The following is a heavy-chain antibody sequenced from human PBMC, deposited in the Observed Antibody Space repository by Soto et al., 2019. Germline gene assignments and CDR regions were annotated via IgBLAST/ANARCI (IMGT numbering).Heavy chain of an antibody. J-gene: IGHJ6*02. D-gene: IGHD4-17*01. V-gene: IGHV4-30-4*01. CDR3: AVPTVTTRPYGMDV. CDR1: GGSISSGDYY. CDR2: IYYSVST. Sequence: SETLSLTCTVSGGSISSGDYYWSWILQPPGKGLEWIVYIYYSVSTYYNPSLKSRVTISVDTSKNQFSLKLSSVTAADTAVYYCAVPTVTTRPYGMDVWGQGTTVTVSS.